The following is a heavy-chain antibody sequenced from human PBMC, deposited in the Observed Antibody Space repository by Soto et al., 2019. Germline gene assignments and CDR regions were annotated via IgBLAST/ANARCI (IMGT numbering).Heavy chain of an antibody. Sequence: QVQLQESGPGLVKPSETLSLTCTVSGGSVSSGSYYWSWIRQPPGKGLEWIGYIYYSGSTNYNPSLKSRVTISVDTSKSQFSLKLSSVTAADTAVYYCARLPYYYDSSGYGWGQGTMVTVSS. V-gene: IGHV4-61*01. CDR3: ARLPYYYDSSGYG. D-gene: IGHD3-22*01. CDR1: GGSVSSGSYY. J-gene: IGHJ3*01. CDR2: IYYSGST.